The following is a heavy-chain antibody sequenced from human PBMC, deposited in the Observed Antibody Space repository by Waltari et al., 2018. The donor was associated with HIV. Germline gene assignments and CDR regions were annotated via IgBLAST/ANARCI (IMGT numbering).Heavy chain of an antibody. J-gene: IGHJ4*02. CDR3: ATLGSSSYFDY. V-gene: IGHV4-61*02. CDR1: GGSISSGSYY. CDR2: IYTSGST. D-gene: IGHD6-19*01. Sequence: QVQLQESGPGLVKPSQTLSLTCTVSGGSISSGSYYWSWIRQPAGKGLEWIGRIYTSGSTNYNPSLKSRVTISVDTSKNQFSLKLSSVTAADTAVYYCATLGSSSYFDYWGQGTLVTVSS.